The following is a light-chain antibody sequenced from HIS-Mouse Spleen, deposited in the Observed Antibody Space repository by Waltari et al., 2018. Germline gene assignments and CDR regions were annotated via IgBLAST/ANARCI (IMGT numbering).Light chain of an antibody. J-gene: IGLJ3*02. CDR2: EGS. CDR1: SSDVGSYNL. V-gene: IGLV2-23*01. Sequence: QSALTQPASVSGSPGQSITISCTGTSSDVGSYNLFSCDQQHPGKAPKPMIYEGSKRPSGVSNRFSGSKSGNTASLTISGLQAEDEADYYCCSYAGSSTWVFGGGTKLTVL. CDR3: CSYAGSSTWV.